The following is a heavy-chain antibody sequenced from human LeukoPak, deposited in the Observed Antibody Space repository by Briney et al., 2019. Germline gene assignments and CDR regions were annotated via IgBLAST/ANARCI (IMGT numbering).Heavy chain of an antibody. V-gene: IGHV3-7*01. J-gene: IGHJ6*03. CDR1: GFTFSSYW. Sequence: RPGGSLRLSCAASGFTFSSYWMSWVRQAPGKGLEWVANIKQDGSEKYYVDSVKGRFTISRDNAKNSLYLQMNSLRAEDTAVYYCARVAGWLQLYYYYYMDVWGKGTTVTVSS. CDR3: ARVAGWLQLYYYYYMDV. D-gene: IGHD5-24*01. CDR2: IKQDGSEK.